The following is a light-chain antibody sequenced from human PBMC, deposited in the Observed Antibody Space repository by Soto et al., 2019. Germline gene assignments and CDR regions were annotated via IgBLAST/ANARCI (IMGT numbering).Light chain of an antibody. CDR2: GAS. Sequence: EIVLTQSPGTLSFSPGERATLSFSSSQSVSSSYLAWYQQRPGQAPRLLIYGASSRAPGIPDRFSGSGSGTDFTLTISRLEPEDFAVYYCQQYGSSPPITFGQGTRLEI. CDR1: QSVSSSY. J-gene: IGKJ5*01. V-gene: IGKV3-20*01. CDR3: QQYGSSPPIT.